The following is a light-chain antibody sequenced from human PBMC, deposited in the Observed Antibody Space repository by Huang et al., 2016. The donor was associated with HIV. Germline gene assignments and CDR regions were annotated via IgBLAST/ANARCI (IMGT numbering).Light chain of an antibody. CDR1: QRVSSSY. Sequence: EIVLTQSPGTLSLSPGERVTLSCRASQRVSSSYLAWYQQKPGQAPRLLIYGASSRATGIPDRFSGSGSGTDFTLTINRLEPEDFAVYYCHQYGTSPRTFGQGTELEIK. CDR3: HQYGTSPRT. CDR2: GAS. J-gene: IGKJ2*01. V-gene: IGKV3-20*01.